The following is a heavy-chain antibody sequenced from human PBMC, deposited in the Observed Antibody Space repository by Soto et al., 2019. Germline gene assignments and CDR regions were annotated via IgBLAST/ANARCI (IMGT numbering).Heavy chain of an antibody. CDR2: ISYDGSNK. V-gene: IGHV3-30-3*01. CDR3: ARFLVIAAADY. J-gene: IGHJ4*02. Sequence: PGGSLRLSXAASGFTFSSYAMHWVRQAPGKGLEWVAVISYDGSNKYYADSVKGRFTISRDNSKNTLYLQMNSLRAEDTAVYYCARFLVIAAADYWGQGTRVTVSS. CDR1: GFTFSSYA. D-gene: IGHD6-13*01.